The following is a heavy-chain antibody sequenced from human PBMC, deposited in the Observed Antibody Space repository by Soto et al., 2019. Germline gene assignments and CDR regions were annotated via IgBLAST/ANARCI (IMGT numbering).Heavy chain of an antibody. CDR2: INPATGAA. Sequence: QLHLVQSGAVVKKPGASVTVSCSASGYPVTAYYMHWVRQAPGRGLEWMGGINPATGAAKYTQTLEGRVAMPRDLATSTVLREPSGLTSEDTAVFYWARGGGVGVAGSAAFDIWGQGTLVTVSS. CDR3: ARGGGVGVAGSAAFDI. D-gene: IGHD3-3*01. V-gene: IGHV1-2*02. CDR1: GYPVTAYY. J-gene: IGHJ3*02.